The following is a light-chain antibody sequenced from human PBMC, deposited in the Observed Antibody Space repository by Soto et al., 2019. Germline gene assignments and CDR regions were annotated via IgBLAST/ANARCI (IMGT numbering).Light chain of an antibody. Sequence: IQLTQSPSSLSASVGDRVTVTCRASQGIGTYLVWYQQKSGKAPTVLIYASSTLQTGVPSRFSGSGSGTDFSLTISSLHPEDVATYYCQQVDSYPRTFXQGPKADIK. CDR3: QQVDSYPRT. V-gene: IGKV1-9*01. CDR2: ASS. CDR1: QGIGTY. J-gene: IGKJ1*01.